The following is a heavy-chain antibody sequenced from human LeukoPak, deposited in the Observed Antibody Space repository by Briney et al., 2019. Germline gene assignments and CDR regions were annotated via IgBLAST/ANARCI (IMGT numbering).Heavy chain of an antibody. V-gene: IGHV4-59*08. D-gene: IGHD5-18*01. CDR3: ARHVGPGYSYGFDN. CDR1: GGSISRHY. CDR2: ISYSGST. J-gene: IGHJ4*02. Sequence: SETLSLTCTVSGGSISRHYWSRIRQAPGKGLEWIGYISYSGSTNYTPSLKSRVTISVDTSKNQFSLKLSSVTAADTAVFYCARHVGPGYSYGFDNWGQGTLVTVSS.